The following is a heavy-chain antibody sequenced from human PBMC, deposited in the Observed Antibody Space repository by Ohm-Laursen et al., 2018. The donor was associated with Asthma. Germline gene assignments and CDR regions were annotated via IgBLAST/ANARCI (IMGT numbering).Heavy chain of an antibody. CDR3: ARVHSYDRSGYYPPRYYDGMDV. V-gene: IGHV3-30*04. CDR2: ISYDGSTT. J-gene: IGHJ6*02. Sequence: SLRLSCAASEFTFSRYTMHWVRQAPGKGLEWVAVISYDGSTTYYADSVKGRFTISRYNSKNTVYLQMTSLRAEDTAVHYCARVHSYDRSGYYPPRYYDGMDVWGQGTTVTVSS. D-gene: IGHD3-22*01. CDR1: EFTFSRYT.